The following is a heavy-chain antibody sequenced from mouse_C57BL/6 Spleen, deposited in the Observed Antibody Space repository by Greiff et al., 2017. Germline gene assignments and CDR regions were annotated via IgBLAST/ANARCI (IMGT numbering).Heavy chain of an antibody. CDR2: IHPNSGST. CDR3: ARGYYYGSSPHYFDY. V-gene: IGHV1-64*01. Sequence: QVQLQQPGAELVKPGASVTLSCKASGYTFTSYWMHWVKQRPGQGLEWIGMIHPNSGSTNYNEKFKSKATLTVDKSSSTAYMQLSSLTSEDSAVYYCARGYYYGSSPHYFDYWGQGTTLTVAS. D-gene: IGHD1-1*01. CDR1: GYTFTSYW. J-gene: IGHJ2*01.